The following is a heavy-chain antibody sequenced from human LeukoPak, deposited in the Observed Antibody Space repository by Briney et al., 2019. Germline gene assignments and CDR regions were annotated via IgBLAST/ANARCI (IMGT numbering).Heavy chain of an antibody. CDR1: GDSISNSHW. CDR2: IYLSADT. Sequence: PSETLSLTCAFSGDSISNSHWWSWVRQPPGKLLEWIGVIYLSADTDYNPSLKSRVTISIDKSKNQCSLKLTYVTAADTAVYYCAKDPHTGIAPAYWGQGTLVSVSS. V-gene: IGHV4-4*02. CDR3: AKDPHTGIAPAY. J-gene: IGHJ4*02. D-gene: IGHD5-18*01.